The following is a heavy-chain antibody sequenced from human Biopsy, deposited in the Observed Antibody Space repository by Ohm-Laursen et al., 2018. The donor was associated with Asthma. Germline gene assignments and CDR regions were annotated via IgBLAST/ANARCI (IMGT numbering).Heavy chain of an antibody. CDR2: IYSGGTS. D-gene: IGHD3-22*01. J-gene: IGHJ4*02. CDR3: ARGDSSNWSHYYFDY. Sequence: SLRLSCIASGFAVSRDHMFWVRQAPGKGLEWVSVIYSGGTSHTADSVRGRFTIPRDYSKNTLYLQMHSLRAEDTAVYYCARGDSSNWSHYYFDYWGQGTLVTVSS. CDR1: GFAVSRDH. V-gene: IGHV3-53*01.